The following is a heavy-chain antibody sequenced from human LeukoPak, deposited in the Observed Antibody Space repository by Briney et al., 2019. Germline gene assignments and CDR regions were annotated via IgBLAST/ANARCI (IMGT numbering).Heavy chain of an antibody. CDR2: IYYSGST. Sequence: SETLSLTCTVSGGSISSGGYYWSWIRQHPGKGLEWIGYIYYSGSTYYNPSLKSRVTISVDTSKNQFSLKLSSVTAADTAVYYCAYDSSGYYYGTFDYWGQGTLVTVSS. J-gene: IGHJ4*02. D-gene: IGHD3-22*01. CDR3: AYDSSGYYYGTFDY. V-gene: IGHV4-31*03. CDR1: GGSISSGGYY.